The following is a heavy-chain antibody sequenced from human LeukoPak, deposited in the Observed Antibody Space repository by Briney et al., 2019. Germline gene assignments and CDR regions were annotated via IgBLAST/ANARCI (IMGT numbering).Heavy chain of an antibody. CDR3: ARDHGWAAGAINWFDP. V-gene: IGHV1-46*01. Sequence: ASVKVSCKASGYTFTSYYMHWVRQAPGQGLEWMGIINPSGGSTSYAQKFQGRVTMTRDTSTSTVYMELSSLRSEDTAVYYCARDHGWAAGAINWFDPWGQGTLVTVSS. J-gene: IGHJ5*02. CDR1: GYTFTSYY. D-gene: IGHD6-13*01. CDR2: INPSGGST.